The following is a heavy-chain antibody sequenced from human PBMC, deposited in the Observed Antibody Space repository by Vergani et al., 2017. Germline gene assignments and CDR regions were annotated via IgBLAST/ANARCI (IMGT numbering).Heavy chain of an antibody. CDR2: IYYSGST. J-gene: IGHJ6*03. V-gene: IGHV4-59*01. Sequence: QVQLQESGPGLVKPSETLSLTCTVSGGSISSFNWSWIRQPPGKGLEWIGDIYYSGSTNYNPSLKSRVTISVDTSKNQFSLKLCSVTSADTAVYYCARVRAAADYYYYYYYMDVWGKGTTVTVSS. D-gene: IGHD6-13*01. CDR1: GGSISSFN. CDR3: ARVRAAADYYYYYYYMDV.